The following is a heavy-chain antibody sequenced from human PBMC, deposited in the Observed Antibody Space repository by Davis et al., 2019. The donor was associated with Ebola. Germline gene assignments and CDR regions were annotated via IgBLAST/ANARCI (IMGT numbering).Heavy chain of an antibody. CDR3: ARGRGSTWGV. CDR2: IKQDGSEK. D-gene: IGHD2-2*01. CDR1: GVPFSGYW. V-gene: IGHV3-7*03. J-gene: IGHJ6*02. Sequence: PGGSLRLSCAASGVPFSGYWMSWGRQAPGKRLEWVANIKQDGSEKYYVDSAKGRFTISRDNAENSVYLEMNSLRAEDTAVYYCARGRGSTWGVWGQGTTVTVSS.